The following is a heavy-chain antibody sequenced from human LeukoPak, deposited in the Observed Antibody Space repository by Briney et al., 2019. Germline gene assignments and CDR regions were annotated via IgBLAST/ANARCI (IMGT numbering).Heavy chain of an antibody. V-gene: IGHV1-46*01. CDR2: INPSGGST. Sequence: ASVKVSCKASGYTFTSYYMHWMRQAPGQGLEWMGIINPSGGSTSYAQKFQGRVTMTRDTSTSTVYMELSSLRSEDTAVYYCARQYGQCSDGACYTFFYFDYWGQGTQVTVSS. D-gene: IGHD2-8*01. CDR1: GYTFTSYY. CDR3: ARQYGQCSDGACYTFFYFDY. J-gene: IGHJ4*02.